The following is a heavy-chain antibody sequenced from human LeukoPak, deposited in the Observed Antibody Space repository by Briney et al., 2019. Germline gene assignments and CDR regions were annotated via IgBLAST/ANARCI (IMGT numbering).Heavy chain of an antibody. CDR2: IKDDGSEK. J-gene: IGHJ4*02. D-gene: IGHD3-10*01. CDR3: ARAPGVVRGVPYYYFDY. Sequence: GGSLRLSCGASGFTFRNFWMNWVGQAPGKRLEWVANIKDDGSEKYYVASVKGRFSISKDNAKNSLYLQMNSLRVEDTAVYYCARAPGVVRGVPYYYFDYWGQGTQVTVSS. V-gene: IGHV3-7*01. CDR1: GFTFRNFW.